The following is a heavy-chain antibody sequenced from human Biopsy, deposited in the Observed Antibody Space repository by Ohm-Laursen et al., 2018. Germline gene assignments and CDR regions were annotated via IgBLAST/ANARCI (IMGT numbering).Heavy chain of an antibody. CDR1: GFTFSNYY. D-gene: IGHD3-3*02. J-gene: IGHJ4*02. CDR2: IKRDGTTT. Sequence: GSLRLSCAASGFTFSNYYMHWVRQAPGKGLLWVSRIKRDGTTTDYAESVKGRFTISRDNAKNTLYLQMNSLRAEDTGVYYCGSSIHLGYWGRGTLVTVSS. CDR3: GSSIHLGY. V-gene: IGHV3-74*01.